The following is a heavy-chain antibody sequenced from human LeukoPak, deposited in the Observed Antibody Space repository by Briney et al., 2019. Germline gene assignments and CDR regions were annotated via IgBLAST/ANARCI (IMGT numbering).Heavy chain of an antibody. CDR2: IIPIFGTA. D-gene: IGHD6-6*01. CDR3: ARNRPPRIAARLHYYYYYMDV. CDR1: GGTFSSYA. Sequence: SVKVSCKASGGTFSSYAISWVRQAPGQGLEWMGGIIPIFGTANYAQKFQGRVTITTDESTSTAYMELSSLRSEDTAVYYCARNRPPRIAARLHYYYYYMDVWGKGTTVTVSS. V-gene: IGHV1-69*05. J-gene: IGHJ6*03.